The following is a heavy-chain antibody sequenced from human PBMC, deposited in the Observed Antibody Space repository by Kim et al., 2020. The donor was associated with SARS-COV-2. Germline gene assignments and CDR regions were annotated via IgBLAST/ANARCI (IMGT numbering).Heavy chain of an antibody. Sequence: YYNPSLKSRVTISVDRSKNQFSLKLSSVTAADTAVYYCATWFTIAYWFDPWGQGTLVTVSS. D-gene: IGHD3-9*01. V-gene: IGHV4-39*01. J-gene: IGHJ5*02. CDR3: ATWFTIAYWFDP.